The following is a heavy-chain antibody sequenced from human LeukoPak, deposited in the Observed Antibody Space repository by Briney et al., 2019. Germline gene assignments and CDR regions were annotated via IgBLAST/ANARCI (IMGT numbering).Heavy chain of an antibody. V-gene: IGHV4-61*02. CDR1: GGSISSSSYY. J-gene: IGHJ5*02. D-gene: IGHD3-22*01. CDR3: ARDTYYYDSSGYSVLDP. CDR2: IYTSGST. Sequence: SETLSLTCTVSGGSISSSSYYWSWIRQPAGKGLEWIGRIYTSGSTNYNPSLKSRVTMSVDTSKNQFSLKLSSVTAADTAVYYCARDTYYYDSSGYSVLDPWGQGTLVTVSS.